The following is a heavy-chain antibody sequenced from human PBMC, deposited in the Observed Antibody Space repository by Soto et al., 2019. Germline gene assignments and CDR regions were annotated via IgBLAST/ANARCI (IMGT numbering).Heavy chain of an antibody. Sequence: QVQLVESGGGVVQPGRSLRLSCAASGFTFSSYAMNWVRQAPGKGLEWVAVTSYDGSNKYYADSVKGRFTISRDNSKNTLYLQMNSLRAEDTAVYYWASVKGRYYDTSGYYMDVWGHGTTVTVSS. CDR1: GFTFSSYA. V-gene: IGHV3-30-3*01. CDR2: TSYDGSNK. D-gene: IGHD3-22*01. CDR3: ASVKGRYYDTSGYYMDV. J-gene: IGHJ6*02.